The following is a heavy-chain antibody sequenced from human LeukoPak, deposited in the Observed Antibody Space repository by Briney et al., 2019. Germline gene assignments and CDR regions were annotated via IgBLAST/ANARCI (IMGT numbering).Heavy chain of an antibody. V-gene: IGHV3-49*04. CDR2: ARNRAYGGAT. CDR3: SRGSIENGSGWYIDY. CDR1: GFTFGDFA. J-gene: IGHJ4*02. D-gene: IGHD6-19*01. Sequence: GRSLRLSCTTSGFTFGDFAVAWVRQAPGKGLEWVGFARNRAYGGATEYGASAKGRFTISRDDSRNIAYLQMDGLKTDDTAVYHCSRGSIENGSGWYIDYWGQGTLVTVSS.